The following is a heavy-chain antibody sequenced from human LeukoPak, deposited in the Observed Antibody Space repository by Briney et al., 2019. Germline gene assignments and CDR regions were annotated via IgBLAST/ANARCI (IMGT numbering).Heavy chain of an antibody. Sequence: SETLSLTCTVSGGSISSSSYYWGWIRQPPGRGLEWIGSIYYSGSTYYNPSLKSRVTISVDTSKNQFSLKLSSVTAADTAVYYCASAPPGYSSSWYFDYWGQGTLVTVSS. CDR1: GGSISSSSYY. J-gene: IGHJ4*02. V-gene: IGHV4-39*07. D-gene: IGHD6-13*01. CDR3: ASAPPGYSSSWYFDY. CDR2: IYYSGST.